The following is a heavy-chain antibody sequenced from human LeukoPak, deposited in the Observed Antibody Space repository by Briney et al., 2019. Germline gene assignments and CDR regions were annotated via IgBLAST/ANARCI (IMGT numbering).Heavy chain of an antibody. CDR2: ISSSSSYI. CDR1: GGSISSSR. CDR3: ARGRSCSGGSCYYYYYYGMDV. Sequence: ETLSLTCTVSGGSISSSRNYWGWVRQAPGKGLEWVSSISSSSSYIYYADSVKGRFTISRDNAKNSLYLQMNSLRAEDTAVYYCARGRSCSGGSCYYYYYYGMDVWGQGTTVTVSS. D-gene: IGHD2-15*01. J-gene: IGHJ6*02. V-gene: IGHV3-21*01.